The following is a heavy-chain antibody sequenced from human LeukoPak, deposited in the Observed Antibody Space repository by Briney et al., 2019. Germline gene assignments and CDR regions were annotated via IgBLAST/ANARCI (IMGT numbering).Heavy chain of an antibody. CDR1: GGSFSGYY. CDR3: ARVVGATVVWFDP. J-gene: IGHJ5*02. CDR2: INHSGST. Sequence: PSETLSLTCAVYGGSFSGYYWSWIRQPPGKGLEWIGEINHSGSTNYNPSLKSRVTISVDTSKNQFSLKLSSVTAADTAVYYCARVVGATVVWFDPWGQGTLVTVSS. V-gene: IGHV4-34*01. D-gene: IGHD1-26*01.